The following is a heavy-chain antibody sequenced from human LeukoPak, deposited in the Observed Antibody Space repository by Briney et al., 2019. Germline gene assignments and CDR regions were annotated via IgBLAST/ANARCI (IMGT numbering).Heavy chain of an antibody. CDR3: ARGPSRSGVPDY. V-gene: IGHV4-59*06. CDR1: GGSISSYY. Sequence: PSETLSLTCTVSGGSISSYYWSWIRQHPGKGLEWIGYIYYSGSTYYNPSLKSRVTISVDTSKNQFSLKLSSVTAADTAVYYCARGPSRSGVPDYWGQGTLVTVSS. CDR2: IYYSGST. D-gene: IGHD3-10*01. J-gene: IGHJ4*02.